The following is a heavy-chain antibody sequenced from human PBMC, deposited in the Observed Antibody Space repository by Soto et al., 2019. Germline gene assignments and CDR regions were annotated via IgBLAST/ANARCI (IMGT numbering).Heavy chain of an antibody. CDR1: GGSISSGGYY. Sequence: QVQLQESGPGLVKPSQTLSLTCTVSGGSISSGGYYWSWIRQHPGKGLEWIGYIYYSGSTYYNPSLKRRVTISVDTSKNQFSLKLSSVTAADTAVYYCARYQIMSYYDSSGYLDYWGQGTLVTVSS. CDR3: ARYQIMSYYDSSGYLDY. V-gene: IGHV4-31*03. J-gene: IGHJ4*02. D-gene: IGHD3-22*01. CDR2: IYYSGST.